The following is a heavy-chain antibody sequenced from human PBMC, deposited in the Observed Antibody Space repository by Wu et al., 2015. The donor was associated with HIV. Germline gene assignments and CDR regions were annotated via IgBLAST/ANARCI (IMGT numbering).Heavy chain of an antibody. Sequence: QVQLVQSGAEVKKPGASVKVSCKVSGYTLTELSMHWVRQAPGKGLEWMGGFDPEDGETIYAQKFQGRVTMTEDTSTDTAYMELSSLRSDDTAVYYCARDPGVVAATPFYYYGMDVWGQGTTVTVSS. CDR3: ARDPGVVAATPFYYYGMDV. J-gene: IGHJ6*02. D-gene: IGHD2-15*01. V-gene: IGHV1-24*01. CDR2: FDPEDGET. CDR1: GYTLTELS.